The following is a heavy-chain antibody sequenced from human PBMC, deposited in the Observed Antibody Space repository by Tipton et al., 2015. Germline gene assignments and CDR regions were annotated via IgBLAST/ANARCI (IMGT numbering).Heavy chain of an antibody. CDR1: GFSFSDSA. CDR3: ARNWFSDY. V-gene: IGHV3-23*01. J-gene: IGHJ4*02. Sequence: SLRLSCTTSGFSFSDSAMTWVRQSPGKGLEWVSLISGSGDTTYYADSVKGRFSTSRDNYKNTVFLQMNSLRSDDTALYYCARNWFSDYWGQGTLVTVSS. CDR2: ISGSGDTT. D-gene: IGHD3-9*01.